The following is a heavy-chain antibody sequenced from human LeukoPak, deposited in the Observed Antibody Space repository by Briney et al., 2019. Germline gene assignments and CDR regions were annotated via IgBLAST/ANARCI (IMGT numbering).Heavy chain of an antibody. CDR2: ISGSGGST. V-gene: IGHV3-23*01. CDR3: ARGSSRWTPIPCH. D-gene: IGHD4-23*01. Sequence: PGGSLRLSCAASGFTFSSYAMSWVRQAPGKGLEWVSAISGSGGSTYYADSVKGRFTISRDNAKNSLYLQMNSLRAENTAVYYCARGSSRWTPIPCHWGQGTLVTVSS. J-gene: IGHJ4*02. CDR1: GFTFSSYA.